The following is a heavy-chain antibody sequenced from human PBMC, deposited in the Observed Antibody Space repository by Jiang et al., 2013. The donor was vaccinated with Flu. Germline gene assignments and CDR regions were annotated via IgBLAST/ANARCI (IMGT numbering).Heavy chain of an antibody. CDR3: ACQVGRGVVKPNDAYGI. V-gene: IGHV5-51*03. Sequence: GAEVKKPGESTEDLRVRVLDTTLPIIRIGWVRQMPGKGLEWMGIIYPGDSDARYSPSFQGQVTMSADKSTSTAFLQWSSLKASDTAIYYCACQVGRGVVKPNDAYGIWGQRTMVTVSS. CDR2: IYPGDSDA. J-gene: IGHJ3*02. CDR1: DTTLPIIR. D-gene: IGHD1-26*01.